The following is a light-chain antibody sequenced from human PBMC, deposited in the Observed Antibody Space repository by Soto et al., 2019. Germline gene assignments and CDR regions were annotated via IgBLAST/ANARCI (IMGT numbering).Light chain of an antibody. V-gene: IGKV3-20*01. CDR2: GGS. Sequence: EILLTQSPGTLSLSPGETATLSCRASQSVTSTYLAWYQQRTGQSPRLIIYGGSTRATGFPDRFSGGGSGTDFTLTVSRLEPEDSAVYYCHCQQFDSSRIYSFGQGTKLEI. CDR1: QSVTSTY. CDR3: QQFDSSRIYS. J-gene: IGKJ2*03.